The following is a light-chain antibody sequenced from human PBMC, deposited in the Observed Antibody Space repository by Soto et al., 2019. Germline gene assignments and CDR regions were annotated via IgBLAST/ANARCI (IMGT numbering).Light chain of an antibody. CDR2: DVS. Sequence: QSVLTQPRSVSGSPGQSVTISYTGTSSDVGDYNYVSWYEQRPGKAPKVMIYDVSRRPSGVPDRFSGSKSGNTASLTISGLQAEDEADYYCCSYAGSYTWVFGGGTKLTVL. CDR1: SSDVGDYNY. CDR3: CSYAGSYTWV. J-gene: IGLJ3*02. V-gene: IGLV2-11*01.